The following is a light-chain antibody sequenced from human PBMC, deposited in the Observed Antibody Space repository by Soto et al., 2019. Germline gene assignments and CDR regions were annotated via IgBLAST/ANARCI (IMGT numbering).Light chain of an antibody. V-gene: IGKV1-5*03. Sequence: DIQMTQSPSTLSASVGDIVTITCRASQSSSSWLAWYQQKPGTAPKLLLYKASTLQSGVPSRFSGSGSGTEFTLTSSSLQPDDFATYYCQQYRDYLTFGQGTKVE. CDR2: KAS. CDR1: QSSSSW. CDR3: QQYRDYLT. J-gene: IGKJ1*01.